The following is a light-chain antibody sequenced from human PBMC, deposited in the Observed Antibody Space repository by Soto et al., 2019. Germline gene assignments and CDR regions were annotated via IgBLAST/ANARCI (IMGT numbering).Light chain of an antibody. V-gene: IGKV1-6*01. CDR2: AAS. J-gene: IGKJ3*01. CDR3: LQKYFYPFT. CDR1: HGIRND. Sequence: AIQMTQSPGSLSASXRDRVTIPXXASHGIRNDLDWFQQKPGKAPKLLIYAASNLQSGVPARFSGSGSGTDFTLTISSLQPEDFATYYCLQKYFYPFTFGPGTKVDIK.